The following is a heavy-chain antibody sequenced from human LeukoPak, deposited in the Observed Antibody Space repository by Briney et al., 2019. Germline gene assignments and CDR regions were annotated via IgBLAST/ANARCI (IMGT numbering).Heavy chain of an antibody. Sequence: SETLSLTCTVSGYSISSGYYWGWIRQPPGKGREWIGSIYHSGSTYYNPSLKSRVTISVDTSKNQFSLKLSSVTAADTAVYYCASSWFYYGSGSYYFDSWGQGTLVTVSS. CDR3: ASSWFYYGSGSYYFDS. CDR2: IYHSGST. D-gene: IGHD3-10*01. J-gene: IGHJ4*02. CDR1: GYSISSGYY. V-gene: IGHV4-38-2*02.